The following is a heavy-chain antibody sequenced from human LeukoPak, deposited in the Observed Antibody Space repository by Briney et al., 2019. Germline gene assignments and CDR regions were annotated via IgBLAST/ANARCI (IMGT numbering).Heavy chain of an antibody. D-gene: IGHD5-12*01. CDR3: ITNGGGDSGYGNFDY. V-gene: IGHV3-9*01. Sequence: GGSLTLSCAVSGFTFYDYAMHWVRHVPGKGREWVSCISWNSDNIVYADSVKGRFTISRDNAKNSLYLQMNSLRAEDTALYYCITNGGGDSGYGNFDYWGQGTLVTVSS. CDR2: ISWNSDNI. J-gene: IGHJ4*02. CDR1: GFTFYDYA.